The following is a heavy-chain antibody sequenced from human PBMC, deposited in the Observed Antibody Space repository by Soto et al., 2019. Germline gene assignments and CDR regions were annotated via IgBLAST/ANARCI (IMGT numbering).Heavy chain of an antibody. CDR1: VGSSSSGDYY. V-gene: IGHV4-30-4*01. D-gene: IGHD3-22*01. Sequence: PSSTLSLTCTVSVGSSSSGDYYWSWIRHPPGKGLEWIGYIYYSGSTYYNPSLNSRVTLSIDMTNNHVSLILNSVTAADTAVYYCARVGPWVPYYYDSSPYTFENWFDPWGQGTLVTVSS. CDR2: IYYSGST. J-gene: IGHJ5*02. CDR3: ARVGPWVPYYYDSSPYTFENWFDP.